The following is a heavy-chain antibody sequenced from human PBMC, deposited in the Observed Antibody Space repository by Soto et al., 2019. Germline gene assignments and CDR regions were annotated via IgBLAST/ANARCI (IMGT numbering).Heavy chain of an antibody. CDR2: VIPIFGTA. CDR1: GGTFSSYA. J-gene: IGHJ6*02. CDR3: ARHLGGNHYYYGMDV. D-gene: IGHD3-16*01. V-gene: IGHV1-69*12. Sequence: QVQLVQSGAEVKKPGSSVKVSCTASGGTFSSYAISWVRQAPGQGLEWMGGVIPIFGTADYAQKFQGRVTITADDFTSTAYMELSSLRSEDTAVYYCARHLGGNHYYYGMDVWGQGTTVTVSS.